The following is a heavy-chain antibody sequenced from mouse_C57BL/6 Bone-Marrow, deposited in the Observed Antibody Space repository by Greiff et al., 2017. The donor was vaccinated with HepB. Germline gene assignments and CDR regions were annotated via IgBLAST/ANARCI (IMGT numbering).Heavy chain of an antibody. Sequence: EVKLMESGPGLVKPSQSLSLTCSVTGYSITSGYYWYWIRQSPGNKLEWMGYISYDGSNNYNPSLKNRISITRDTSKNQFFLKLNTMTTEDTATNYCARAPYYYGSSYWYFDVWGTGTTVTVSS. D-gene: IGHD1-1*01. J-gene: IGHJ1*03. CDR3: ARAPYYYGSSYWYFDV. CDR1: GYSITSGYY. V-gene: IGHV3-6*01. CDR2: ISYDGSN.